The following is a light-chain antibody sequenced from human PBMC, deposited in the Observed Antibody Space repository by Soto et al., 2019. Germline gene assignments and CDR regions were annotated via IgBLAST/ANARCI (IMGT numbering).Light chain of an antibody. CDR1: QSVSSN. J-gene: IGKJ4*01. Sequence: EIVMTQSPATLSVSPGERATLSCRASQSVSSNLAWYQQKPGQAPRLLVYGASTRATGIPARFSGSGSGTQATLTISSLQAEDVAADYCQQHSNRPLTFGGGTKVEIK. V-gene: IGKV3-15*01. CDR3: QQHSNRPLT. CDR2: GAS.